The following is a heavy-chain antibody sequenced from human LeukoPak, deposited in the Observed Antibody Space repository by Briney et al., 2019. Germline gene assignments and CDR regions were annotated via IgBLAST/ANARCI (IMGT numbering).Heavy chain of an antibody. D-gene: IGHD4-11*01. V-gene: IGHV4-61*02. Sequence: SETLSLTCTVSGGPIGSGTYYWTWLRQPAEKGLEWIGLFYSGGSTNYNPSLRSRVSISLDMSKNQFSLKMSSVTAADTAVYYCVRVPTTVDNYYMDVWGKGTTVTVSS. J-gene: IGHJ6*03. CDR2: FYSGGST. CDR3: VRVPTTVDNYYMDV. CDR1: GGPIGSGTYY.